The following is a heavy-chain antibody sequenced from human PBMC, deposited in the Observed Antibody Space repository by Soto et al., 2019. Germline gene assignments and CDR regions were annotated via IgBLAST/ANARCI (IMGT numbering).Heavy chain of an antibody. D-gene: IGHD3-16*01. CDR1: GDSITRGAYY. CDR2: ISNTGRT. Sequence: PSETLSLTCTVSGDSITRGAYYWTWIRQHPGKGLEWIWYISNTGRTYYNPSLKSRLSISLDTSENQFSLKLTSVTAADTAIYYCARARQYYDCELDPWGQGTLVTVSS. J-gene: IGHJ5*02. V-gene: IGHV4-31*03. CDR3: ARARQYYDCELDP.